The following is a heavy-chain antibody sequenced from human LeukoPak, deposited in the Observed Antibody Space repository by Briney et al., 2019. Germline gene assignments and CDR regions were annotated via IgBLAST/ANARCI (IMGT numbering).Heavy chain of an antibody. CDR3: ARGDYDFWSGYSYYFDY. CDR2: ISYDGSNK. J-gene: IGHJ4*02. V-gene: IGHV3-30-3*01. Sequence: GGSLRLSCAASGFTFSSYAMHWVRQAPGKGLEWVAVISYDGSNKYYADSVKGRFTISRDNSKNTLYLQMNSLRAEDTAVYYCARGDYDFWSGYSYYFDYWGQGTLVTVSS. D-gene: IGHD3-3*01. CDR1: GFTFSSYA.